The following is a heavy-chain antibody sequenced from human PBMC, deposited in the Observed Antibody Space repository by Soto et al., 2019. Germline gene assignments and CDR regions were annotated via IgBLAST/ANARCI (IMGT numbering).Heavy chain of an antibody. Sequence: SETLSLTCTVSGGSISSYYWSWIRHPPGKGLEWIGYIYYSGSTNYNPSLKSRVTISVDTSKNQFSLKLSSVTAADTAVYYCARARIVGATYRWFDPWGQGTLVTVSS. D-gene: IGHD1-26*01. CDR1: GGSISSYY. J-gene: IGHJ5*02. CDR2: IYYSGST. CDR3: ARARIVGATYRWFDP. V-gene: IGHV4-59*01.